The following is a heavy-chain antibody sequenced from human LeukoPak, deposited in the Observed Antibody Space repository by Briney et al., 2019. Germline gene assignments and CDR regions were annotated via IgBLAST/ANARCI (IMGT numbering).Heavy chain of an antibody. J-gene: IGHJ4*02. D-gene: IGHD4-23*01. Sequence: GGSLRLSRAASGFTFSSYWMNWVRQAPGKGLEWVANINQDGSAKYYVDSVKGRFTFSRDNAMNSLFLQMNSLRAEDTAVYYCARDVHGGAFDYWGQGTLVTVSS. CDR1: GFTFSSYW. V-gene: IGHV3-7*01. CDR3: ARDVHGGAFDY. CDR2: INQDGSAK.